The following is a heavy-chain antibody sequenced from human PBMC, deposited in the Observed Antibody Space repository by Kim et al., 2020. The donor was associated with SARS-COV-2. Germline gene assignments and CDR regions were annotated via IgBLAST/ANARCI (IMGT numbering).Heavy chain of an antibody. CDR3: ATDAFDI. Sequence: GGSLRLSCAASGITFSNYWMSWVRQAPGKGLEWVANIKQDGSEKYYVDSVKGRFTISRDNAKNSLYLQMNSLRAEDTAVYYCATDAFDIWGQGTMVTVSS. V-gene: IGHV3-7*04. J-gene: IGHJ3*02. CDR2: IKQDGSEK. CDR1: GITFSNYW.